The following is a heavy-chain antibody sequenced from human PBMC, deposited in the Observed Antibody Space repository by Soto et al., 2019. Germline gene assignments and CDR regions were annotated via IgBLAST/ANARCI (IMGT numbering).Heavy chain of an antibody. V-gene: IGHV4-30-4*01. J-gene: IGHJ4*02. CDR3: ARNGAVDY. CDR2: ILYSGTT. D-gene: IGHD2-8*01. Sequence: QVHLQESGPGLVKPSQTLSLTCTVSGGSISSGDYYWSWIRQPPGKGLEWIGYILYSGTTNYNPSLESGLTISVDPSQNPFSLNLTSVTAADTAVYDCARNGAVDYWGRGTVVTVSS. CDR1: GGSISSGDYY.